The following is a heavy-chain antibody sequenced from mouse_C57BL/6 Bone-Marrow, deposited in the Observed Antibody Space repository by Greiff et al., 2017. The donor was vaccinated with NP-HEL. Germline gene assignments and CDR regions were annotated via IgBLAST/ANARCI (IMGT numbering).Heavy chain of an antibody. CDR1: GYSIISGYY. D-gene: IGHD1-1*01. Sequence: VQLKQSGPGLVKPSQSLSLPCSVPGYSIISGYYWNWIRQFPGNKLEWMAYISYDGSNNYNPSLKNRISITRDISKNQFFLKLTSVTTDDTATYYCAREGGYYGSPFAYWGQGTLVTVSA. J-gene: IGHJ3*01. CDR2: ISYDGSN. V-gene: IGHV3-6*01. CDR3: AREGGYYGSPFAY.